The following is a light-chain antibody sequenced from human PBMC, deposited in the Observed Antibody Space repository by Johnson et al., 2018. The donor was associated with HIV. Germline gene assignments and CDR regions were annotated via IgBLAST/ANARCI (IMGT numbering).Light chain of an antibody. V-gene: IGLV1-51*02. CDR1: SSNIGNKY. CDR2: ENN. J-gene: IGLJ1*01. CDR3: GTWDNLLNPAYV. Sequence: QSVLTQPSSVSAAPGQKVTISCSGSSSNIGNKYVSWYQQLPGTAPKLLIYENNKRPSGIPDRFSGSKSGTSATLGITGLQTGDEADYYCGTWDNLLNPAYVFGAGTKVTVL.